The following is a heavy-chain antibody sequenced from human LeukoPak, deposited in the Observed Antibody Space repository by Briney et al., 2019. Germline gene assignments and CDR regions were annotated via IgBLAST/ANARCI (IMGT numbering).Heavy chain of an antibody. CDR2: ISGNGGSL. CDR1: GFSFSNYA. D-gene: IGHD3-22*01. CDR3: ARENDSSGYSAWDY. J-gene: IGHJ4*02. Sequence: GGSLRLSCAASGFSFSNYAMSWVRQAPGKGLEWVSAISGNGGSLYYADSMKGRFTISRDNSKSELYLQVNSLTAEDTAVYYCARENDSSGYSAWDYWGQGTLVTVSS. V-gene: IGHV3-23*01.